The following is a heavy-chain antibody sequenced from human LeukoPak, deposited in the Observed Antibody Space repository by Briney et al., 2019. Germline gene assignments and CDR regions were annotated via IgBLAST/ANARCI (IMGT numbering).Heavy chain of an antibody. CDR1: GGTFSSYA. V-gene: IGHV1-69*13. CDR2: IIPIFGTA. Sequence: ASVKVSCKASGGTFSSYAISWVRQAPGQGLEWMGGIIPIFGTANYAQKFQGRVTITADESTSTAYMELSSLRSDDTAVYYCARVIVAVAATDWFDPWGQGTLVTVSS. D-gene: IGHD2-15*01. J-gene: IGHJ5*02. CDR3: ARVIVAVAATDWFDP.